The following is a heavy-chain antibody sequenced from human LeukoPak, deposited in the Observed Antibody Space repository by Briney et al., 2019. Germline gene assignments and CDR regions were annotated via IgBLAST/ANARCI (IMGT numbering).Heavy chain of an antibody. V-gene: IGHV3-48*01. CDR1: GFTFVSYN. CDR3: ARDLARGVMHWFDP. CDR2: ISSSSSLI. Sequence: GGSLRLSCAASGFTFVSYNMNWVRQAPGKGLEWVAYISSSSSLIYYAGSVKGRFTVSRDSAKRSLYLQMNSLRAEDTAVYYCARDLARGVMHWFDPWGQGTLVTVSS. J-gene: IGHJ5*02. D-gene: IGHD3-16*01.